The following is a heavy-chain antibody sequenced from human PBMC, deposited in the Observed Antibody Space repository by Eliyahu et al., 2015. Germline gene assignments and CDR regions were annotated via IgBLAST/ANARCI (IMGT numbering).Heavy chain of an antibody. D-gene: IGHD6-19*01. CDR1: GFXFDXXP. Sequence: EVQLVESGGGLVQPGRSLRLSCXAXGFXFDXXPMHWVRQAPGKGLEWVSGISWNSGSIGYADSVKGRFTISRDNAKNSLYLQMNSLRAEDTALYYCAKDRMVAVAGTSAYFDYWGQGTLVTVSS. J-gene: IGHJ4*02. CDR2: ISWNSGSI. CDR3: AKDRMVAVAGTSAYFDY. V-gene: IGHV3-9*01.